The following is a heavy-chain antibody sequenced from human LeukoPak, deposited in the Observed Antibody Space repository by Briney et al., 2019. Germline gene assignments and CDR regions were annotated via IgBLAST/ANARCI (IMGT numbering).Heavy chain of an antibody. CDR3: ARGFSGSYFYYYYYMDV. CDR1: GFTFTAYH. D-gene: IGHD1-26*01. CDR2: INPNSGGT. J-gene: IGHJ6*03. V-gene: IGHV1-2*02. Sequence: GASLKVSCTASGFTFTAYHMHWVRQAPGQGLEWMGWINPNSGGTNYAQKFQGRVTMTTDTSTSTAYMELRSLRSDGTAVYYCARGFSGSYFYYYYYMDVWGKGTTVTISS.